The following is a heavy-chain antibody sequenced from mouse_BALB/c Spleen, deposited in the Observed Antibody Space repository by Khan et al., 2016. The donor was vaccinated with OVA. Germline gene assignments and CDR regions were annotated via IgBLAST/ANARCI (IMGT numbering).Heavy chain of an antibody. V-gene: IGHV1S132*01. CDR1: GYTFTSYW. CDR3: ARGYFGNYEFVY. J-gene: IGHJ3*01. D-gene: IGHD2-1*01. Sequence: QVQLKQSGAELVKPGASVKLSCKTSGYTFTSYWIQWVKQRPGQGLGWIGQIFPGTGTTYYNENLKGKATLTVDTSYSTAYMQLSSLTSEDSAVYFCARGYFGNYEFVYWGQGTLVTVSP. CDR2: IFPGTGTT.